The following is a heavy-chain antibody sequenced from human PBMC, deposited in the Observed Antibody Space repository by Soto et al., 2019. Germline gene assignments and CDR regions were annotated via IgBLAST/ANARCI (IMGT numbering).Heavy chain of an antibody. Sequence: ASVKVSCKASGYTFFTYDISWVRQAPGQGLEWMGWISTYSGDTKYAQKFQGRVTMTTDTSTTTAYLELRSLRSDDTAVYYCARHHGPTTSENWFDPWGQGILVTGS. V-gene: IGHV1-18*01. CDR2: ISTYSGDT. CDR1: GYTFFTYD. CDR3: ARHHGPTTSENWFDP. D-gene: IGHD5-12*01. J-gene: IGHJ5*02.